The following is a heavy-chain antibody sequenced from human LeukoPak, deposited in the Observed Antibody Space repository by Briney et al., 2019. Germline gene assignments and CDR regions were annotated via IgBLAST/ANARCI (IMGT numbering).Heavy chain of an antibody. D-gene: IGHD5-18*01. Sequence: GGPLRLSCAASGFTFGSHAMRWVRHARGKGLVWVSRINSDGSSTAYADSVKGRFTISRDNAKNTLYLQMNSLRAEDTAVYYCTSDTVDTAVGIDYWGQGTLVTVSS. J-gene: IGHJ4*02. V-gene: IGHV3-74*01. CDR3: TSDTVDTAVGIDY. CDR1: GFTFGSHA. CDR2: INSDGSST.